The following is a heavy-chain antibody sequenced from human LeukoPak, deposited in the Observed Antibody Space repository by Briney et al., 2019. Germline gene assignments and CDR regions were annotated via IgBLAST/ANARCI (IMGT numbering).Heavy chain of an antibody. J-gene: IGHJ4*02. Sequence: SETLPLTCTVPGGSISSSSYYWGWIRQPPGKGLEWIGSIYYSGSTYYNPSLKSRVTISVDTSKNQFSLKLSSVTAADTAVYYCARRTPGGGEEFDYWGQGTLVTVSS. CDR1: GGSISSSSYY. D-gene: IGHD3-16*01. V-gene: IGHV4-39*01. CDR2: IYYSGST. CDR3: ARRTPGGGEEFDY.